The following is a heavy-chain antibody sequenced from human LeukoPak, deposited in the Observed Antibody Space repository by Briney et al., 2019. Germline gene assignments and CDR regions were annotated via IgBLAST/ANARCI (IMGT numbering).Heavy chain of an antibody. CDR2: INHSGST. CDR1: GGSFSGYY. V-gene: IGHV4-34*01. Sequence: SSETLSLTCAVYGGSFSGYYWSWIRQPPGKGLEWIGEINHSGSTNYNPSLKSRVTISVDTSKNQFSLKLSSVTAADTAVYYCARHDTIFDYYMDVWGKGTTVTVSS. CDR3: ARHDTIFDYYMDV. D-gene: IGHD3-3*01. J-gene: IGHJ6*03.